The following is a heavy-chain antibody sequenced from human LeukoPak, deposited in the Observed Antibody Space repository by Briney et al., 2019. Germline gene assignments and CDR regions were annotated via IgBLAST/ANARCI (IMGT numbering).Heavy chain of an antibody. Sequence: PGGSLRLSCTASGFTFSSYSLNWVRQAPGKGLEWVSSVSTGSNYIYYADSVKGRFTASRDNAKNSLYLQMNSLRAEDTAVYYCARDLVADAFDIWGQGTMVTVSS. CDR2: VSTGSNYI. D-gene: IGHD2-15*01. CDR3: ARDLVADAFDI. V-gene: IGHV3-21*01. J-gene: IGHJ3*02. CDR1: GFTFSSYS.